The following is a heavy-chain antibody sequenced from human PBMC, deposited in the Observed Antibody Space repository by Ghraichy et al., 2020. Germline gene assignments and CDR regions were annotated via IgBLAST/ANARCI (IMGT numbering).Heavy chain of an antibody. D-gene: IGHD5-24*01. CDR1: GFTFSSYE. CDR3: ARSVEMATSGFEP. CDR2: ISSSGSTI. V-gene: IGHV3-48*03. J-gene: IGHJ5*02. Sequence: GGSLRLSCAASGFTFSSYEMNWVRQAPGKGLEWVSYISSSGSTIYYADSVKGRFTISRDNAKNSLYLQMNSLRAEDTAVYYCARSVEMATSGFEPWGQGTLVTVSS.